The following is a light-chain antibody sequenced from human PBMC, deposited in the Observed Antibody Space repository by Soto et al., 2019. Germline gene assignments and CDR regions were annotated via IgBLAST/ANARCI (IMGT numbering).Light chain of an antibody. CDR1: QSVTSNS. V-gene: IGKV3-20*01. CDR2: GAS. CDR3: QQYGSSPLT. Sequence: EIVLTQSPGTLSLSPGERATLSCRASQSVTSNSLAWYQQKPGQAPRLLIYGASSRATGIADRFSGSGSGTDFTLTISRLEPEDFAVDYCQQYGSSPLTFGGGTKVDNK. J-gene: IGKJ4*01.